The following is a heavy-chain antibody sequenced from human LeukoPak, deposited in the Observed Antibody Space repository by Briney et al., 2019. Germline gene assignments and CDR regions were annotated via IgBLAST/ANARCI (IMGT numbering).Heavy chain of an antibody. V-gene: IGHV3-43*01. CDR2: ISWDGGGT. Sequence: GGSLRLSCEASGFMFDDYTMYWVRQAPAKGLEWVSVISWDGGGTYYADSVKGRFTISRDNGKNSLYLQMKSLRSEDSGVYYCAKAGTTIFGVVPMDVWGKGTTVTVSS. CDR3: AKAGTTIFGVVPMDV. D-gene: IGHD3-3*01. CDR1: GFMFDDYT. J-gene: IGHJ6*04.